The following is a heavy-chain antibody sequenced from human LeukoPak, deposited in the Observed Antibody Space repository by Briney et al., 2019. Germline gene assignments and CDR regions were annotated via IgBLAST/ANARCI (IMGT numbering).Heavy chain of an antibody. Sequence: ASVKVSCKASGYTFTSYGISWVRQAPGQGLEWMGWISAYNGNTDYAQKLQGRVTMTTDTSTSTAYMELRSLRSDDTAVYYCARGTLYRGWSYYLDFWGQGSQVTVSS. J-gene: IGHJ4*02. CDR3: ARGTLYRGWSYYLDF. CDR1: GYTFTSYG. CDR2: ISAYNGNT. D-gene: IGHD6-19*01. V-gene: IGHV1-18*01.